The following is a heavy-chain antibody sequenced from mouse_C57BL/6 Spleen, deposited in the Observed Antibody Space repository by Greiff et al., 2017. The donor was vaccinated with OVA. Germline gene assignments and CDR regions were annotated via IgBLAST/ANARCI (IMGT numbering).Heavy chain of an antibody. J-gene: IGHJ4*01. Sequence: HVQLQPPGAELVMPGASVKLSCKASGYTFTSYWMHWVKQRPGQGLEWIGEIDPSDSYTNYNQKFKGKSTLTVDKSSSTAYMQLSSLTSEDSAVYYCAIQGPGNRMDYWGQGTSVTVSS. D-gene: IGHD1-1*01. CDR1: GYTFTSYW. CDR3: AIQGPGNRMDY. CDR2: IDPSDSYT. V-gene: IGHV1-69*01.